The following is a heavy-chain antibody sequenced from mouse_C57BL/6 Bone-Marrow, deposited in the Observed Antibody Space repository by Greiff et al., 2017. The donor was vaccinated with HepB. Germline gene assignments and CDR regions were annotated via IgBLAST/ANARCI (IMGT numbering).Heavy chain of an antibody. J-gene: IGHJ4*01. CDR1: GFTFSDYY. CDR2: ISTGGGST. V-gene: IGHV5-12*01. D-gene: IGHD1-1*02. CDR3: ARHGGGSYEGYYAMDY. Sequence: EVKLVESGGGLVQPGGSLKLSCAASGFTFSDYYMYWVRQTPEQRLEWVAYISTGGGSTEYPDTVKGRFTISRDNAKNTLYLQMSRLKSEDTAMYYCARHGGGSYEGYYAMDYWGQGTSVTVSS.